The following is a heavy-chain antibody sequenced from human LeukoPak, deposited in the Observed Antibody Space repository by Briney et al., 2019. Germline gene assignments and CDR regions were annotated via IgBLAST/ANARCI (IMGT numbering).Heavy chain of an antibody. CDR1: GGTFSSYT. CDR2: VIPILGIA. J-gene: IGHJ1*01. V-gene: IGHV1-69*04. D-gene: IGHD4-17*01. CDR3: ARDGSTVTYFQH. Sequence: SVTVSCKASGGTFSSYTISWVRQAPGQGLEWMGRVIPILGIANYAQKFQGRVTITADKSTSTAYMELSSLRSEDTAVYYCARDGSTVTYFQHWGQGTLVTVSS.